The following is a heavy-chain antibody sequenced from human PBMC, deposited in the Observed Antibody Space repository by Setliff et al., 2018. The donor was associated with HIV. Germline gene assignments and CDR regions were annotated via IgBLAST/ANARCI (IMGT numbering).Heavy chain of an antibody. CDR3: AGVARVHPFDP. V-gene: IGHV4-59*11. Sequence: SETLSLTCTVSGGSISSHCWSWIRQSPGKALEWIGYIYSSGSIIYNTSLKSRVTMSVDRSKNQFSLRLTSVTAADTAMYYCAGVARVHPFDPWGQGTLVTVSS. CDR2: IYSSGSI. J-gene: IGHJ5*02. CDR1: GGSISSHC.